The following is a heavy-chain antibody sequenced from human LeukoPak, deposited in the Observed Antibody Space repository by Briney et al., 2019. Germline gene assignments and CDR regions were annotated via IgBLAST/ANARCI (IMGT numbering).Heavy chain of an antibody. D-gene: IGHD1-1*01. J-gene: IGHJ4*02. CDR3: ARDGVHSGTTDF. CDR2: ISANNGDT. Sequence: ASVKVSCKTSGYTYFSYGITWVRQAPGRGLEWMGWISANNGDTKYAPKFQGRVTMTTESNTRTAYLDVRSLRSDDTAVYYCARDGVHSGTTDFWGQGTLIPVAS. CDR1: GYTYFSYG. V-gene: IGHV1-18*01.